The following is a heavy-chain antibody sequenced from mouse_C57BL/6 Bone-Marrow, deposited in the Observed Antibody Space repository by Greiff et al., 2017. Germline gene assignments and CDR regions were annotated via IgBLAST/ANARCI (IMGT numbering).Heavy chain of an antibody. CDR1: GYTFSSYA. V-gene: IGHV1-72*01. CDR2: IDPNCGGT. D-gene: IGHD2-13*01. J-gene: IGHJ1*01. CDR3: ASGDYFYWYFAV. Sequence: QVQLLQPGAGLVKPGASVKLSCTASGYTFSSYAMHWVQQRPGRGLEWIARIDPNCGGTKYNEKFKGKSTMTVAKPNSTAYMQLSSLTSEDSAVYYCASGDYFYWYFAVWGQGTTVTVSS.